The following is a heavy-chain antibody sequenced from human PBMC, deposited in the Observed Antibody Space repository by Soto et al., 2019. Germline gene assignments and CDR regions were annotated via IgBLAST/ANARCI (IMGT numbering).Heavy chain of an antibody. CDR2: ISGSGGST. CDR3: AKTLATPGRGYSYGQPNDYYYYGMDV. CDR1: GFTFSSYA. Sequence: EVQLLESGGGLVQPGGSLRLSCAASGFTFSSYAMSWVRQAPGKGLEWVSAISGSGGSTYYADSVKGRFTISRDNSKNTLYLQMNSLRAEDTAVYYCAKTLATPGRGYSYGQPNDYYYYGMDVWGQGTTVTVSS. V-gene: IGHV3-23*01. D-gene: IGHD5-18*01. J-gene: IGHJ6*02.